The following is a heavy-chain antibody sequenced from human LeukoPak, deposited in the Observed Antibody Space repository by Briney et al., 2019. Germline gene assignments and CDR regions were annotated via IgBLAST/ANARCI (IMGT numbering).Heavy chain of an antibody. D-gene: IGHD1-26*01. V-gene: IGHV4-31*03. CDR1: GGSISSGGYY. Sequence: PSQTLSLTCTVSGGSISSGGYYWSWIRQHPGKGLEWIGYIYHSGSTYYNPSLKSRVTISVDTSKNQFSLKLSSVTAADTAVYYCAGEQTTHLGDYYYMDVWGKGTTVTVSS. CDR3: AGEQTTHLGDYYYMDV. J-gene: IGHJ6*03. CDR2: IYHSGST.